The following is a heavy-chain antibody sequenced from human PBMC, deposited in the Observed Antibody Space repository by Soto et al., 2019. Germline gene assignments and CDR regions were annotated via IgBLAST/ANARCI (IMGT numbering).Heavy chain of an antibody. D-gene: IGHD2-15*01. Sequence: ASVKVSCNASGGTFSSYAISWVRQAPGQGLEWMGGIIPIFGTANYAQKFQGRVTITADESTSTAYMELSSLRSEDTAVYYCAREGGYCSGGSCYRVAFDIWGQGTMVTVSS. CDR1: GGTFSSYA. V-gene: IGHV1-69*13. J-gene: IGHJ3*02. CDR3: AREGGYCSGGSCYRVAFDI. CDR2: IIPIFGTA.